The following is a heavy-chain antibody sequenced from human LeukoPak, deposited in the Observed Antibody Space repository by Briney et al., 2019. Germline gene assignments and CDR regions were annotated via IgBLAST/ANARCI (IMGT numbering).Heavy chain of an antibody. CDR2: ISGSGGST. CDR1: GFTFNTYA. Sequence: GGSLRLSCEASGFTFNTYAMNWVRQAPGKGLEWVSAISGSGGSTYYADSVKGRFTISRDNSKNTLYLQMNSLRAEDTAVYYCAKLYDYYGSGTGAFDIWGQGTMVTVSS. J-gene: IGHJ3*02. CDR3: AKLYDYYGSGTGAFDI. V-gene: IGHV3-23*01. D-gene: IGHD3-10*01.